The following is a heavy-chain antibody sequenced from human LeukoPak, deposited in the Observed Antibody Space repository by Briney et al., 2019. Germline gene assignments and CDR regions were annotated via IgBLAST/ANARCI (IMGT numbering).Heavy chain of an antibody. CDR1: GGTFSSYA. V-gene: IGHV1-69*05. J-gene: IGHJ4*02. CDR2: IIPIFGTA. Sequence: GASVKVSXKASGGTFSSYAISWVRQAPGQGLEWMGRIIPIFGTANYAQKFQGRVTITTDESTSTAYMELSSLRSEDTAVYYCARGGTGTTSDYWGQGTLVTVSS. D-gene: IGHD1-7*01. CDR3: ARGGTGTTSDY.